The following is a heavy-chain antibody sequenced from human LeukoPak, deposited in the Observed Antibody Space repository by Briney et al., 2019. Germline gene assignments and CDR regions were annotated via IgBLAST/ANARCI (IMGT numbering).Heavy chain of an antibody. CDR2: ITSGGGST. D-gene: IGHD5-18*01. Sequence: GGSLRLSCAASGFSFSIYAMSWVRQAPGKGLEWVSGITSGGGSTYYADSVKGRFTFSRDNSKNTLYLQMNSLRAEDTAVYYCAKEQGSSYGLDYWGQGTLVTVSS. J-gene: IGHJ4*02. CDR1: GFSFSIYA. V-gene: IGHV3-23*01. CDR3: AKEQGSSYGLDY.